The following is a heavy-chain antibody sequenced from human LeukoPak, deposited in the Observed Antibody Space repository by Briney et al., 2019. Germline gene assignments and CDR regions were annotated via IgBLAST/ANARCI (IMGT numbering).Heavy chain of an antibody. Sequence: PGGSLRLSCAASGFTFSSYSMNWVRQAPGKGLEWVSYISSSSSTIYYADSVKGRFTISRDNAKNSLYLQMNSLRAEDTAVYYCARAGYLRPFDYWGQGTLVTVSS. CDR1: GFTFSSYS. D-gene: IGHD2-2*03. CDR3: ARAGYLRPFDY. CDR2: ISSSSSTI. J-gene: IGHJ4*02. V-gene: IGHV3-48*01.